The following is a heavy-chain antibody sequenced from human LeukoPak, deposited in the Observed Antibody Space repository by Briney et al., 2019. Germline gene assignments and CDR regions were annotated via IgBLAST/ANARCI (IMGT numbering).Heavy chain of an antibody. V-gene: IGHV5-51*01. CDR3: ARGAPIFYYFES. CDR2: IYPDDSDT. CDR1: GYIFTDYW. Sequence: NRGESLKISCKTAGYIFTDYWIGWVRQGPGKGLEWMGIIYPDDSDTRYSPSFQGQVTISAVKSTSTAYLQWSSLKASDTAMYYCARGAPIFYYFESWGQGTLVSVSA. J-gene: IGHJ4*02.